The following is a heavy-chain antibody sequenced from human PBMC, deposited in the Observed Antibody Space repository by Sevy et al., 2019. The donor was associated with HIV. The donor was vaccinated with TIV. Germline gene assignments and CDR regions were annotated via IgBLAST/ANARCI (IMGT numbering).Heavy chain of an antibody. CDR1: GFTFSNAG. CDR2: IKSKTDGGTT. CDR3: TTDVSSGYYYGYYYYGMDV. J-gene: IGHJ6*02. Sequence: GGSLRLSCAASGFTFSNAGMSWVRQAPGKGLEWVGRIKSKTDGGTTDNAAPVKGRFTISRDDSKNTLYLQMNSLKTEDTAVYYCTTDVSSGYYYGYYYYGMDVWGQGTTVTVSS. V-gene: IGHV3-15*05. D-gene: IGHD3-22*01.